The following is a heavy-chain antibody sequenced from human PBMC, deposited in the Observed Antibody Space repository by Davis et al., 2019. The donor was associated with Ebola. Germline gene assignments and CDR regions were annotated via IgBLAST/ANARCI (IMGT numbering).Heavy chain of an antibody. D-gene: IGHD1-1*01. V-gene: IGHV5-51*01. CDR1: GYTFTNYW. Sequence: GESLKISCKCSGYTFTNYWIGWVRQMPGKGLECMGMIYPGYSDTSYSPSVQGQVTISADKSISTAYLQWSSLKASDTAMYYCARPGTAGTVDGFDIWGQGTMVTVSS. CDR2: IYPGYSDT. J-gene: IGHJ3*02. CDR3: ARPGTAGTVDGFDI.